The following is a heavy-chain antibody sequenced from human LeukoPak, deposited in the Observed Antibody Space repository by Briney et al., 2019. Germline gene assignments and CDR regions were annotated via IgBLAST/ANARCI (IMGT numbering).Heavy chain of an antibody. Sequence: PGGSLRLSCATSTFTFSSYSMNWVRQAPGKGLEWVSYSEYSGTISYYADSVKGRFTVSRDNAKNSLYLQMSSLRDEDAAVYYCARILGFTLDYWGEGTLVTVSS. CDR3: ARILGFTLDY. CDR1: TFTFSSYS. CDR2: SEYSGTIS. V-gene: IGHV3-48*02. J-gene: IGHJ4*02.